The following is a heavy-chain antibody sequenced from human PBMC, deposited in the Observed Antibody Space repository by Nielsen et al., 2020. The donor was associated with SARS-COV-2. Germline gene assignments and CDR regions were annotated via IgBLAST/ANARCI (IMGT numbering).Heavy chain of an antibody. Sequence: SETLSLTCTVSGGSISSYYWSWIRRPPGKGLEWIGYIYYSGSTNYNPSLKSRVTISVDTSKNQFSLKLSSVTAADTAVYYCARGGDGYPIDYWGQGTLVTVSS. CDR1: GGSISSYY. D-gene: IGHD5-24*01. J-gene: IGHJ4*02. CDR2: IYYSGST. CDR3: ARGGDGYPIDY. V-gene: IGHV4-59*01.